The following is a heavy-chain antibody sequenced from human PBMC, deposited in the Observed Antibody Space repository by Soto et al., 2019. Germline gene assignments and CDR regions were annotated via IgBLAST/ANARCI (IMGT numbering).Heavy chain of an antibody. Sequence: PSENLSLTCTVSGGSLSSYYWSWIRQPPGKGLEWIGYIYYSGSTNYNPSLKSRVTISVDTSKNQFSLKLSSVTAADTAVYYCARHAKRGYYDSSGYYSRGAFDPWGQGTMV. V-gene: IGHV4-59*08. CDR1: GGSLSSYY. CDR3: ARHAKRGYYDSSGYYSRGAFDP. CDR2: IYYSGST. D-gene: IGHD3-22*01. J-gene: IGHJ3*01.